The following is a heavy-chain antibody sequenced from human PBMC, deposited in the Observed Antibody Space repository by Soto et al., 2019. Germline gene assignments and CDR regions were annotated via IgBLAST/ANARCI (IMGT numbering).Heavy chain of an antibody. CDR2: ITASGGST. J-gene: IGHJ4*02. CDR3: AKGLRDYFDY. V-gene: IGHV3-23*01. Sequence: EVQLLESGGGLVKRGGSLRLSCAASGFTFSNYAMNWVRQAPGKGLEWVSSITASGGSTYYADSVKGRFTVSRDNSKNMVYLQINSLPVDDTAIYYCAKGLRDYFDYWGQGTLVTVSS. CDR1: GFTFSNYA.